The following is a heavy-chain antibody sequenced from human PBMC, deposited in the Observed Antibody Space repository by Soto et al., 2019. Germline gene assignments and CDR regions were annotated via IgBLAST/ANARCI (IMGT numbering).Heavy chain of an antibody. CDR3: VHPRAAVESPHT. D-gene: IGHD2-15*01. CDR1: GLTLSMFA. J-gene: IGHJ5*02. CDR2: ISSNGDST. V-gene: IGHV3-64D*06. Sequence: GSLRLSCSASGLTLSMFAMNWVRQAPGKGLEYVSGISSNGDSTYYADSVKGRFTIPRDNSKNTLYLQMSSLRAVDTAVYYCVHPRAAVESPHTWGQGTLVTVSS.